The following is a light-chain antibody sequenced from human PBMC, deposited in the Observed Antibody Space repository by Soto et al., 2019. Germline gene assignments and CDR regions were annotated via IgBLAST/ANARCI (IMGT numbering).Light chain of an antibody. Sequence: EIVMTQYPAALSVSPGERATLSCRASQSVSSDLAWYQQKPGQSPRLLIYHASARATGVPARISGSGSGTEFTLTISSLQSEDFAVYYCQQHSDWPRTFGQGTKADIK. J-gene: IGKJ1*01. CDR1: QSVSSD. CDR3: QQHSDWPRT. CDR2: HAS. V-gene: IGKV3-15*01.